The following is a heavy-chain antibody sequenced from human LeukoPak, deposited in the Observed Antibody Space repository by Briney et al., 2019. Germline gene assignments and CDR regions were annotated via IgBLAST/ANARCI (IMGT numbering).Heavy chain of an antibody. V-gene: IGHV3-11*01. D-gene: IGHD3-3*01. Sequence: GGSLRLSCAASGFTVSDYYMTWVRQAPGKGLEWVSYISSSGSTIYYADSVKGRFTISRDNAKNSLYLQMNSLRAEDTAAYYCAREMWRGFADYWGQGTLVTVSS. CDR1: GFTVSDYY. CDR2: ISSSGSTI. J-gene: IGHJ4*02. CDR3: AREMWRGFADY.